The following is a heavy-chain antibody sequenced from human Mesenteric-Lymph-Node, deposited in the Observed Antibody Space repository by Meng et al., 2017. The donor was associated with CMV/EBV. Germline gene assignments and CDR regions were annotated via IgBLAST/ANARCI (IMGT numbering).Heavy chain of an antibody. CDR2: ISSSGSTI. Sequence: GESLKISCAASGFTFSSYEMNWVRQAPGKGLEWVSYISSSGSTIYYADSVKGRFTISRDNAKNSLYLQMNSLRAEDTAVYYCARDRVNRYYYYGMDVWGQGTTVTVSS. CDR1: GFTFSSYE. CDR3: ARDRVNRYYYYGMDV. V-gene: IGHV3-48*03. D-gene: IGHD1-14*01. J-gene: IGHJ6*02.